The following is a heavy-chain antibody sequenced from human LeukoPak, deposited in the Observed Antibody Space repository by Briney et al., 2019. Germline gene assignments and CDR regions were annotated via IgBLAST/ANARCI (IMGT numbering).Heavy chain of an antibody. J-gene: IGHJ2*01. V-gene: IGHV1-2*02. CDR1: GYGFTGYY. Sequence: ASVKVSCKASGYGFTGYYMHWVRQAPGQGFEWMGWINPNSGGTNYAQKYQGRVTMTRDTSISTAYMDLSRLRSDDTAVYYCAREGRGWYFDLWGRGTLVTVSS. CDR2: INPNSGGT. D-gene: IGHD3-10*01. CDR3: AREGRGWYFDL.